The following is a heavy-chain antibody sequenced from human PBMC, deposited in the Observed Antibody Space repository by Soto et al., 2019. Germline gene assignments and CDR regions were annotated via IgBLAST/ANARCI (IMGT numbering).Heavy chain of an antibody. CDR3: ARDVDKVGFDP. D-gene: IGHD5-12*01. CDR2: INPNGGGT. J-gene: IGHJ5*02. Sequence: QVRLVQSGAEVKKPGASVKVSRKASGYPLINHYIHWVRQAPGQGLEWMGMINPNGGGTNYAQKFQGRVIMTRDTSTSTVYMTLSSLRSEDTAVYYCARDVDKVGFDPWGQGTLVTVSS. CDR1: GYPLINHY. V-gene: IGHV1-46*01.